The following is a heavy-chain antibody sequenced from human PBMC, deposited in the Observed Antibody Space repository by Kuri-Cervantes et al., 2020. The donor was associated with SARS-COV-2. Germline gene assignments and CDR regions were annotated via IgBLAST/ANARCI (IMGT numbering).Heavy chain of an antibody. CDR1: GGTFSSYA. J-gene: IGHJ4*02. V-gene: IGHV1-69*10. CDR2: IIPILGIA. CDR3: AREMATITAQGYFDY. Sequence: SVKVSCKASGGTFSSYAISWVRQAPGQGLEWMGGIIPILGIANYAQKFQGRVTITADKSTSTAYMELSSLRSEDTAVYYCAREMATITAQGYFDYWGQGTLVTVSS. D-gene: IGHD5-24*01.